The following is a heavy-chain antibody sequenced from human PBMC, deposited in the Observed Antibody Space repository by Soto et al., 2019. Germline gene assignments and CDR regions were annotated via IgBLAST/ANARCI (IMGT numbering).Heavy chain of an antibody. D-gene: IGHD1-26*01. Sequence: QVQLQESGPGLVKPSETLSLTCTVSGGSISSYYWSWIRQPPGKGLEWIGYIYYSGSTNYNPSLKSRVTISVDTSENQFSLKLSSVTAADTAVYYCARDAIVGARGFDYWGQGTLVTVSS. CDR3: ARDAIVGARGFDY. CDR1: GGSISSYY. V-gene: IGHV4-59*01. CDR2: IYYSGST. J-gene: IGHJ4*02.